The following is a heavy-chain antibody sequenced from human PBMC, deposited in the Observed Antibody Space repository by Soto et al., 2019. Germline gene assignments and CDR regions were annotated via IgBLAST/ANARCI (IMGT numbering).Heavy chain of an antibody. CDR3: TRGGGNQLGDCYDN. Sequence: QVQLVESGGGVVQPGRSLRLSCAASGFTFSSYTMHWVRQAPGEGLEWVALIYYDGSQKYYADSVKGRFTISRDNSKKMMNLDMNSLRTEDTAVYYCTRGGGNQLGDCYDNWGQGTLVTVSS. CDR2: IYYDGSQK. CDR1: GFTFSSYT. D-gene: IGHD2-21*02. J-gene: IGHJ4*02. V-gene: IGHV3-30*04.